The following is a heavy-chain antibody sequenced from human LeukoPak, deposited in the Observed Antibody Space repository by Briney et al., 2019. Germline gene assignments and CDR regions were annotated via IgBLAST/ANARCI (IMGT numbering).Heavy chain of an antibody. J-gene: IGHJ5*02. CDR3: SRDLLMYYSGSGEST. CDR1: GYTFTGYY. D-gene: IGHD3-10*01. CDR2: INPHSGAT. V-gene: IGHV1-2*02. Sequence: GASVKVSCKASGYTFTGYYIHWVRQAPGQGPEWMGWINPHSGATNYAQKFQGRVTMTRDTSISTAFMELRCLRSDDTAMYYCSRDLLMYYSGSGESTWGQGTQVTVSS.